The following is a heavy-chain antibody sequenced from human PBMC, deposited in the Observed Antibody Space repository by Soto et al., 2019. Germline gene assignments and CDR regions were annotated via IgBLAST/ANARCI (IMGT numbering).Heavy chain of an antibody. CDR2: ISGSGGST. CDR1: GVTFSSYA. V-gene: IGHV3-23*01. J-gene: IGHJ5*02. D-gene: IGHD3-16*01. CDR3: AKGIWGQVTWFDP. Sequence: GGSLGLSCAASGVTFSSYAMSWARQAPGKGLEWVSAISGSGGSTYYADSVKGRFTISTKNTLYLQMNSLRAEDTAVYYCAKGIWGQVTWFDPWGHGTLVPVSS.